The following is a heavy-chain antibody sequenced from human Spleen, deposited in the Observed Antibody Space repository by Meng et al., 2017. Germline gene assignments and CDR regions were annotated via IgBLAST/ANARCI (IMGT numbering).Heavy chain of an antibody. Sequence: GESLKISCAASGFTFSNAWMTRVRQAPGKGLEWIGRMKSNVDGGTVDYATAVKGRFFISRDDLESTFYLQMNSLKTEDTAVYYCSGHVDYWGHGTLVTVSS. CDR1: GFTFSNAW. CDR3: SGHVDY. V-gene: IGHV3-15*01. J-gene: IGHJ4*01. CDR2: MKSNVDGGTV.